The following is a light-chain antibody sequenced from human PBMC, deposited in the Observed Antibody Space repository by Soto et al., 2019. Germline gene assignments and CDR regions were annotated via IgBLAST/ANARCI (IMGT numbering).Light chain of an antibody. J-gene: IGKJ4*01. CDR3: QQLYSYPLT. CDR2: AAS. V-gene: IGKV1-9*01. Sequence: DLQLTQSPSFLSASVGDRVTITCRASQGISSYLAWYQQKPGKAPKLLIYAASTLQSGVPSRFSGSGSGTEFTLTISSLQPEDFATYYCQQLYSYPLTFGGGTKVEI. CDR1: QGISSY.